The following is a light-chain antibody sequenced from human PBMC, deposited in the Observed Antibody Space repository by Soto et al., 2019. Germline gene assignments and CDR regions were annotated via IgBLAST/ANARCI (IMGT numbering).Light chain of an antibody. CDR2: GAF. CDR1: LTVNTN. V-gene: IGKV3-15*01. J-gene: IGKJ1*01. CDR3: QQYNNRWT. Sequence: EIVMTQSPATLSVSPGEGATLSCRASLTVNTNLAWYQQKRGQAPRLLIYGAFMRATGIPARFSGSGSGTEFTLTISSLQSEDVAVYYCQQYNNRWTFGLGTKVDNK.